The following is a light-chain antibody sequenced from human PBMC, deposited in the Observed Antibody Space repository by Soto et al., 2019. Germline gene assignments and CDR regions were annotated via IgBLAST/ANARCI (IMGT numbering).Light chain of an antibody. Sequence: DIQMSQSPSSLSASVGDRVTITCRASQGISNYLAWYQQKPGKVPKLLIYAASTLQSGVPSRFSGSGSGTDFTLTISSLQPEDVATYYWQKDNSVPTFGQGTRLEIK. CDR1: QGISNY. CDR2: AAS. CDR3: QKDNSVPT. J-gene: IGKJ5*01. V-gene: IGKV1-27*01.